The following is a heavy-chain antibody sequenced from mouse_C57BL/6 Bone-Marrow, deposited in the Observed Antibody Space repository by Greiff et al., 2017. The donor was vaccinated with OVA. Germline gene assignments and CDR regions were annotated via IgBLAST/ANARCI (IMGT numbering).Heavy chain of an antibody. J-gene: IGHJ2*01. D-gene: IGHD3-1*01. V-gene: IGHV1-76*01. Sequence: RPGQGLEWIARIYPGSGNIYYNEKFKGKATLTAEKSSSTAYMQLSSLTSDDSAVDFCARSGRFRDYFDYWGPGTTLTVSS. CDR2: IYPGSGNI. CDR3: ARSGRFRDYFDY.